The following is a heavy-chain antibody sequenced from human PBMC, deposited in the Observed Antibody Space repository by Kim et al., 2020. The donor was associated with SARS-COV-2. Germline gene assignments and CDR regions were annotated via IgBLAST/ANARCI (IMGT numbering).Heavy chain of an antibody. CDR3: ARDLTAGDILTGFPPYYYGMDV. V-gene: IGHV4-61*01. CDR2: IYYSGST. J-gene: IGHJ6*02. CDR1: GGSVSSGSYY. D-gene: IGHD3-9*01. Sequence: SETLSLTCTVSGGSVSSGSYYWSWIRQPPGKGLEWIGYIYYSGSTNYNPSLKSRVTISVDTSKNQFSLKLSSVTAADTAVYYCARDLTAGDILTGFPPYYYGMDVWGQGTTVTVSS.